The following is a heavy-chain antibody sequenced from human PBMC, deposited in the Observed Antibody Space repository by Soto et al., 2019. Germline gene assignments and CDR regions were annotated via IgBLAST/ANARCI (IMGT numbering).Heavy chain of an antibody. Sequence: ASVKVSCKASGYTFTSYAMHWVRQAPGQRLEWMGWINAGNGNTKYSQKYQGRVTITRDTSASTAYMELSSLRSEDTAVYYCARTFGGGAYYYYMDVWGKGTTVTVSS. J-gene: IGHJ6*03. CDR2: INAGNGNT. CDR1: GYTFTSYA. CDR3: ARTFGGGAYYYYMDV. D-gene: IGHD3-3*01. V-gene: IGHV1-3*01.